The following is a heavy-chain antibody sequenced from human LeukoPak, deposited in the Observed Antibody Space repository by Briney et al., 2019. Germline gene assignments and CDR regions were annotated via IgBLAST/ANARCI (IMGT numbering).Heavy chain of an antibody. D-gene: IGHD2-15*01. J-gene: IGHJ3*02. CDR3: VRGGSEVVVAAALGAFDI. V-gene: IGHV3-30*13. CDR2: VTHDGSKM. Sequence: GGSLRLSCAASGFTFSSYNMNWVRQAPGKGFDWVTVVTHDGSKMYYADSVEGRFIISRDNSKDMVYLQMNRLTSEDTAMYYCVRGGSEVVVAAALGAFDIWGQGTMVTVSS. CDR1: GFTFSSYN.